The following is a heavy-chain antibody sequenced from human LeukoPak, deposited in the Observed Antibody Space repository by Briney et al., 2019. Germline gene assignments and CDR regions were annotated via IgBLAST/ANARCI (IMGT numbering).Heavy chain of an antibody. J-gene: IGHJ4*02. CDR1: GFTFSDYY. V-gene: IGHV3-11*06. CDR3: ARGNRPPDY. CDR2: ISGSSKYI. Sequence: GGSLRLSCAASGFTFSDYYMCWIRQAPTKALEWVSYISGSSKYINYADSVKGRFTISRDNAKNSLYLQMNSLRAEDTAVYYCARGNRPPDYWGQGTLVTVSS.